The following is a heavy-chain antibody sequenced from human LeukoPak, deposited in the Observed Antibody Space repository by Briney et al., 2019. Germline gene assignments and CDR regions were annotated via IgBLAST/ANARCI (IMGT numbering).Heavy chain of an antibody. CDR3: ARYDYGLCWYFDL. D-gene: IGHD4-17*01. CDR1: GFTFSSYW. V-gene: IGHV3-7*03. Sequence: PGGSLRLSCAASGFTFSSYWMSWVRQAPGKGLEWVANIKQDGSEKYYVDSVKGRFTISRDNAKNSLYLQMNSLRAEDTAVYYCARYDYGLCWYFDLWGRGTLVTVSS. J-gene: IGHJ2*01. CDR2: IKQDGSEK.